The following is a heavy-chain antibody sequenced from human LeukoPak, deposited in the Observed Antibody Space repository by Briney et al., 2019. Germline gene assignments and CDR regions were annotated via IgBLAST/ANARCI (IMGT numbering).Heavy chain of an antibody. CDR3: ARDRGITMVRGVNWFDP. V-gene: IGHV7-4-1*02. Sequence: GASVKVSCKASGYTFTSYAMNWVRQAPGQGLEWMGWINTNTGNPTYAQGFTGRFVFSLDTSVSTAYLQISSLKAEDTAVYYCARDRGITMVRGVNWFDPWGQGTLVTVSS. CDR2: INTNTGNP. J-gene: IGHJ5*02. D-gene: IGHD3-10*01. CDR1: GYTFTSYA.